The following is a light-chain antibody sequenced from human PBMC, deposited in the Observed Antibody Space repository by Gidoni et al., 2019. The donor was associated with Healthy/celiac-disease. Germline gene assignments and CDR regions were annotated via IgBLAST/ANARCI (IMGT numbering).Light chain of an antibody. CDR1: SSDVGSYNL. CDR2: EGS. CDR3: CSYAGSSTYV. V-gene: IGLV2-23*01. Sequence: QSALTQPASVSGSPGPSITISCTGTSSDVGSYNLVSWYQQHPGQDPQLMIYEGSKRPSGGSYRFSGSKAGNTASLTISGLQAEDEADYSCCSYAGSSTYVFGTGTKVTVL. J-gene: IGLJ1*01.